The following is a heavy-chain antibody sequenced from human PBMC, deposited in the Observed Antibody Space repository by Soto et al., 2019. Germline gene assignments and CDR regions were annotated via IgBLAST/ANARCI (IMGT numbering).Heavy chain of an antibody. Sequence: QERLVESGGGVVQPGRSLRLSCAVSGFTFSDYAMHWVRQAPGKGLEWVALIWHDGINEFYADSVKGRFTISRDISNNRLYLQMNSLRPEDTAVYYCTKSRGDAYKWGLGLDQWGQGTLVTVSS. CDR2: IWHDGINE. D-gene: IGHD3-10*01. CDR3: TKSRGDAYKWGLGLDQ. J-gene: IGHJ5*02. CDR1: GFTFSDYA. V-gene: IGHV3-33*03.